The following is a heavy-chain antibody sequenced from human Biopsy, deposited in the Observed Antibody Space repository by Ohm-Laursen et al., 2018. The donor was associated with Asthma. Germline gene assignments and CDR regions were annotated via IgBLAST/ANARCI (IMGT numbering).Heavy chain of an antibody. D-gene: IGHD2/OR15-2a*01. CDR2: ISWNSVSL. J-gene: IGHJ4*02. V-gene: IGHV3-9*01. Sequence: SLRLSCTASGFDFDDFAMHWVRQAPGKGLEWVSSISWNSVSLDYAASVKGRFTISRDNAKNSLYLQMNSLRAEDTAVYYCARISGHRGYWGQGTLVTVSS. CDR3: ARISGHRGY. CDR1: GFDFDDFA.